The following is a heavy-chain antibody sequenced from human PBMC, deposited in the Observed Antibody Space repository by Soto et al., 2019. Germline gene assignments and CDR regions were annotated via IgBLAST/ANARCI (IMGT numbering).Heavy chain of an antibody. D-gene: IGHD4-4*01. V-gene: IGHV4-30-4*01. CDR2: IYYSGST. CDR1: GGYISGGYY. CDR3: ARVTIYYYCGMDV. J-gene: IGHJ6*02. Sequence: TSEPLSLTCAVSGGYISGGYYWSWIRQPPRKGREWIGYIYYSGSTYYNPSLESRVTISVDTSKNQFSLKLSSVTAADTAVYYCARVTIYYYCGMDVWGQGSTVTVSS.